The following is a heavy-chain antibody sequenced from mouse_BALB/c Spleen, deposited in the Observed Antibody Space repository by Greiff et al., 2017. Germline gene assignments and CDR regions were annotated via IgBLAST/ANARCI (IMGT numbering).Heavy chain of an antibody. Sequence: VQLQQSGPGLVAPSQSLSITCTVSGFSLTSYGVHWVRQPPGKGLEWLGVIWAGGSTNYNSALMSRLSISKDNSKSQVFLKMNSLQTDDTAMYYCARELGLLPYAMDYWGQGTSVTVSS. CDR1: GFSLTSYG. CDR2: IWAGGST. V-gene: IGHV2-9*02. CDR3: ARELGLLPYAMDY. D-gene: IGHD3-1*01. J-gene: IGHJ4*01.